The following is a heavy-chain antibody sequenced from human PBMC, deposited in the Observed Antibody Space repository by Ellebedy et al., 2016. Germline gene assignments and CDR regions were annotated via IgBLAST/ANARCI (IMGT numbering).Heavy chain of an antibody. CDR3: ARDPDPEDFDL. CDR1: GNSISSGYY. Sequence: SETLSLTCTVSGNSISSGYYWGWIRQPPGKGLEWIASIHHSATTYYNPSLKSRVTISLDTSKNQFSLKLTSVTATDTAVYYCARDPDPEDFDLWGQGTLVTVSS. V-gene: IGHV4-38-2*02. J-gene: IGHJ4*02. D-gene: IGHD1-14*01. CDR2: IHHSATT.